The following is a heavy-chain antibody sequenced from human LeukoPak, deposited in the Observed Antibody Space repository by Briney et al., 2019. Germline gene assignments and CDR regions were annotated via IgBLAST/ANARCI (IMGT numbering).Heavy chain of an antibody. J-gene: IGHJ4*02. CDR3: ARSYYTSSWWFFDY. V-gene: IGHV3-33*01. CDR2: IWYDGSNK. Sequence: GGSLRLSCAASGFSFSSYGMHWVRRAPGKGLEWVAIIWYDGSNKFYADSVKGRFTISRDNSKNTLYLQMNSLRAEDTAMYYCARSYYTSSWWFFDYWGQGTLVTVSS. D-gene: IGHD3-22*01. CDR1: GFSFSSYG.